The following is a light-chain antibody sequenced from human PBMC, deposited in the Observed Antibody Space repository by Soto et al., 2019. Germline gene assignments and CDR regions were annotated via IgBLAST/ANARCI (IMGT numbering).Light chain of an antibody. J-gene: IGKJ4*01. V-gene: IGKV3-20*01. CDR3: LQYGSSPFT. CDR1: QSVSRNF. Sequence: ENLLTQSPGTLSLSPGEEATLSCRASQSVSRNFLAWYQQRPGQAPRLLIHGASIWVNGIPDRFSGSGFGTDFTLTVSRLEPEDFAVYYYLQYGSSPFTFGGGTRVTIK. CDR2: GAS.